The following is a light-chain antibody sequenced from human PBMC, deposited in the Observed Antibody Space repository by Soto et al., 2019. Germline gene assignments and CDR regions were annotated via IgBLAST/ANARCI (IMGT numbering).Light chain of an antibody. V-gene: IGKV1-5*01. Sequence: DIQMTQSPSTLSASVGDRVTIACRASQNISPWLAWYQQKPGKAPKLLIYGASSLEGGVPSRFSGSGSGTDFTLTISSLQPDDFATYYCQQYSNSVTLGQGTKVDIK. J-gene: IGKJ1*01. CDR3: QQYSNSVT. CDR2: GAS. CDR1: QNISPW.